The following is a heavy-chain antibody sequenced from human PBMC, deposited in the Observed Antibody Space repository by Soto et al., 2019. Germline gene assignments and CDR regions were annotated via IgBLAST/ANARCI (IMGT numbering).Heavy chain of an antibody. J-gene: IGHJ4*02. CDR1: GGSISSYY. Sequence: LSLTCTVSGGSISSYYWSWIRQPPGKGLEWIGYIYYSGSTNYNPSLKSRVTISVDTSKNQFSLKLSSVTAADTAVYYCARAERYNWSTIDYWGQGTLVT. V-gene: IGHV4-59*08. CDR2: IYYSGST. CDR3: ARAERYNWSTIDY. D-gene: IGHD1-1*01.